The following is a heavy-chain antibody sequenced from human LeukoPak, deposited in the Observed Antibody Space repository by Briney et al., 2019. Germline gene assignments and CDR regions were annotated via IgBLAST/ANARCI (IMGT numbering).Heavy chain of an antibody. Sequence: PGGSLRLSCTASGFIFNNIGLMWVPQGPGKGLEWGSAISNDGGGTTYADFVKGRFTISRDNSKNTLFLQMNSLRAEDTALYYCAKGGSGYFADLWGQGTLVTVSS. CDR2: ISNDGGGT. D-gene: IGHD3-22*01. CDR1: GFIFNNIG. J-gene: IGHJ5*02. CDR3: AKGGSGYFADL. V-gene: IGHV3-23*01.